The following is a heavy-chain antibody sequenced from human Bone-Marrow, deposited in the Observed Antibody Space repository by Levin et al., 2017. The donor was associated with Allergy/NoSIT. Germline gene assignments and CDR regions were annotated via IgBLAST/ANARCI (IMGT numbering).Heavy chain of an antibody. Sequence: PGESLKISCVASGFTFSTYEMNWVRQAPGKGLEWVSYISKSGNVIYYADSVKGRFTISRDNAKNSLYLQMNHLRGEDTAIYFCARVGEWQGHFDYWGQGARVTVSS. D-gene: IGHD3-10*01. J-gene: IGHJ4*02. V-gene: IGHV3-48*03. CDR2: ISKSGNVI. CDR3: ARVGEWQGHFDY. CDR1: GFTFSTYE.